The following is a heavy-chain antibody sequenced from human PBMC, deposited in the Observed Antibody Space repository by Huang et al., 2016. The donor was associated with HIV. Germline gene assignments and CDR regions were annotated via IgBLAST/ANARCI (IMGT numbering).Heavy chain of an antibody. D-gene: IGHD2-15*01. CDR1: GFSLHTSGVG. J-gene: IGHJ4*02. Sequence: QITLKESGPTLVKPTQTLTLACTFSGFSLHTSGVGVAWIRQPPGKALEWLALIYWDDDKRYRPSLKSRLTISKDPSNNQVVLTMTNRDPVDTASYFCAHIGDIFAAYSPEYFDYWGQGALVTVSS. CDR3: AHIGDIFAAYSPEYFDY. V-gene: IGHV2-5*02. CDR2: IYWDDDK.